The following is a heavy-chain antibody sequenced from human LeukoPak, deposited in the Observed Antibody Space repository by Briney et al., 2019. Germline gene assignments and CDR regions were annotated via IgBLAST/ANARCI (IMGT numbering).Heavy chain of an antibody. J-gene: IGHJ4*02. CDR3: ARFGFSMWYYDSSGYRYFDY. D-gene: IGHD3-22*01. CDR1: GGSISSSSYY. V-gene: IGHV4-39*07. CDR2: IYHSGST. Sequence: SETLSLACTVSGGSISSSSYYWGWIRQPPGKGLEWIGSIYHSGSTNYNPSLKSRVTISVDTSKSQFSLRLSSVTAADTAVYYCARFGFSMWYYDSSGYRYFDYWGQGTLVTVSS.